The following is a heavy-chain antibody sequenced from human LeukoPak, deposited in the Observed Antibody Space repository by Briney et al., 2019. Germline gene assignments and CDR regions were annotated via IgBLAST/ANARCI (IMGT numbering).Heavy chain of an antibody. CDR2: IYYSGST. Sequence: SETLSLTCTVSGGSIRSYYWSWIRQPPGKGLEWIGYIYYSGSTNYNPSLKSRVTMSVDTSKNQFSLKLSSVTAADTAVYYCARADSSGAYYYYGMDVWGQGTTVTVSS. CDR3: ARADSSGAYYYYGMDV. J-gene: IGHJ6*02. CDR1: GGSIRSYY. V-gene: IGHV4-59*01. D-gene: IGHD3-22*01.